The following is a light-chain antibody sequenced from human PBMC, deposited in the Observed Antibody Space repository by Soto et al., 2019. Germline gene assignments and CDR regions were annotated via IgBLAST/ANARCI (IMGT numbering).Light chain of an antibody. CDR1: QSVSSY. Sequence: EIVLTQSPATLSLSPGERATLSCWASQSVSSYLAWYQQKPGQAPRLLIYDASNRATGIPARFSGSGSGTDFTLTISSLEPEDFAVYYCQQRRNWPITFGQGTRLEMK. CDR3: QQRRNWPIT. J-gene: IGKJ5*01. CDR2: DAS. V-gene: IGKV3-11*01.